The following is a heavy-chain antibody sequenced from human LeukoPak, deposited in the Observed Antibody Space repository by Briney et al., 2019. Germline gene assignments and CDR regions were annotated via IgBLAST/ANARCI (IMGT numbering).Heavy chain of an antibody. CDR3: AKKGGNSGFFDS. V-gene: IGHV3-23*01. Sequence: PGGSLRLSCAAYAFTFSSYAMSWVRQAPGKGLEWVSAIGPSGASPYYTDSAKGRFTISRDDAKTTLYLQMNSRRADDTSVYYCAKKGGNSGFFDSWRQRTLVSVSS. CDR1: AFTFSSYA. J-gene: IGHJ4*02. D-gene: IGHD4-23*01. CDR2: IGPSGASP.